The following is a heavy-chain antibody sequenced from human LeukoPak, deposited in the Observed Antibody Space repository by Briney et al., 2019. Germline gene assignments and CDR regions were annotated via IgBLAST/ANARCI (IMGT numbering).Heavy chain of an antibody. J-gene: IGHJ6*03. D-gene: IGHD4-17*01. CDR3: ARVTTVEYYYYYMDV. CDR2: INPNSGGT. Sequence: ASVKVSCKASGYTFTGYYMHWVRQAPGQGREWMGWINPNSGGTNYAQKFQGRVTMTRDTSISTAYMELSRLRSDDTAVYYCARVTTVEYYYYYMDVWGKGTTVTVSS. V-gene: IGHV1-2*02. CDR1: GYTFTGYY.